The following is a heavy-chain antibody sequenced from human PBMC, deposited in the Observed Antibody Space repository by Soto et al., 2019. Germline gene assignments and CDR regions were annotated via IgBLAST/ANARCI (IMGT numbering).Heavy chain of an antibody. CDR3: ARVGSSWYPGYNWFDP. CDR2: IYYSGST. V-gene: IGHV4-59*12. CDR1: GGSISSYD. J-gene: IGHJ5*02. D-gene: IGHD6-13*01. Sequence: KPSETLSLTCTVSGGSISSYDWSVIRQPPGKGLEWIGYIYYSGSTNYNPSLKSRVTISVDTSKNQFSLKLSSVTAADTAVYYCARVGSSWYPGYNWFDPRGQGTLVTVSS.